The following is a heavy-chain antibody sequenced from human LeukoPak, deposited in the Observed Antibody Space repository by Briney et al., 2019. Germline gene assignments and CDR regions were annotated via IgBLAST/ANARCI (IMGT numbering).Heavy chain of an antibody. Sequence: SETLSLTCAVYGGSFSGYYWSWIRQPPGKGLEWIGEINHSGSTNYNPSLKSRVTISVDTSKNQFSLNLTSVTAADTAVYYCARAMSIAARLQTIFDYWGQGTLVTVSS. V-gene: IGHV4-34*01. CDR1: GGSFSGYY. D-gene: IGHD6-6*01. J-gene: IGHJ4*02. CDR2: INHSGST. CDR3: ARAMSIAARLQTIFDY.